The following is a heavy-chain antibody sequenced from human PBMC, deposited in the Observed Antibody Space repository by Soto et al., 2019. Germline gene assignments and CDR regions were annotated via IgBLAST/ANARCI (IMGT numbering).Heavy chain of an antibody. V-gene: IGHV1-2*02. D-gene: IGHD6-19*01. Sequence: QLHLVQSGAVVKKPGASVTVSCSASGYPVTAYYMHWVRQAPGRGLEWMGGINPATGAAKYTQTFQGRVTMTRDKATSTVFMELSGLTSEDTAVFYCARGGAVGVAGSAAFDMWGQGTLVTVSS. CDR1: GYPVTAYY. CDR3: ARGGAVGVAGSAAFDM. J-gene: IGHJ3*02. CDR2: INPATGAA.